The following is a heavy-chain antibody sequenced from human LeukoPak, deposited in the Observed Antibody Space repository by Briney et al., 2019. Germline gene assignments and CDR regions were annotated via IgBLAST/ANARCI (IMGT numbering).Heavy chain of an antibody. J-gene: IGHJ4*02. CDR2: INHSGST. V-gene: IGHV4-34*01. CDR1: GGSFSGYY. CDR3: ARGRTIPAATRFSD. D-gene: IGHD2-2*01. Sequence: SETLSLTCAVYGGSFSGYYWSWIRQPPGKGLEWIGEINHSGSTNYNPSLKSRVTISVDTSKNQFSLKLSSVTAADTAVYYCARGRTIPAATRFSDWGQGTLVTVSS.